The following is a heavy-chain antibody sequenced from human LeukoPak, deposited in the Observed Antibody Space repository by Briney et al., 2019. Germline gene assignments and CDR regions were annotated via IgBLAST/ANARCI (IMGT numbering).Heavy chain of an antibody. V-gene: IGHV4-39*01. CDR2: IYYSGTT. Sequence: PSETLSLTCTVSGGSISSSTYYWGWIRQPPGKGLEWIGSIYYSGTTYYNPSLKSRVTISVDTSKNRFSLKLRSLTAADTAVYYCARRATVTKAFDYWGQGTLVTVSS. D-gene: IGHD4-17*01. CDR1: GGSISSSTYY. CDR3: ARRATVTKAFDY. J-gene: IGHJ4*02.